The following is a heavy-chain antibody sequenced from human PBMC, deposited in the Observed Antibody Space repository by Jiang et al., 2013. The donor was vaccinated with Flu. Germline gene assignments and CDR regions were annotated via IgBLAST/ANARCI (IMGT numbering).Heavy chain of an antibody. Sequence: QTLSLTCAISGDSVSSNSAAWNWIRQSPSRGLEWLGRTYYRSKWYNDYAVSVKSRITINPDTSKNQFSLQLNSVTPEDTAVYYCARSGYYDSSGYYWDAFDIWGQGTMVTVSS. CDR2: TYYRSKWYN. J-gene: IGHJ3*02. D-gene: IGHD3-22*01. V-gene: IGHV6-1*01. CDR1: GDSVSSNSAA. CDR3: ARSGYYDSSGYYWDAFDI.